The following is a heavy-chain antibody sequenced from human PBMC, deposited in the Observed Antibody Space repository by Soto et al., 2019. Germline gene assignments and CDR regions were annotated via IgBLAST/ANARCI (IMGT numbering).Heavy chain of an antibody. Sequence: ASVKVSCKASGYTFTSYYMHWVRQAPGQGLEWMGIINPSGGSTSYAQKFQGRVSMTRDTSTSTVYMELSSLRSEDTAVYYCAGIAVAGTWSDGMDVWGQGTTVTV. J-gene: IGHJ6*02. D-gene: IGHD6-19*01. CDR3: AGIAVAGTWSDGMDV. V-gene: IGHV1-46*01. CDR1: GYTFTSYY. CDR2: INPSGGST.